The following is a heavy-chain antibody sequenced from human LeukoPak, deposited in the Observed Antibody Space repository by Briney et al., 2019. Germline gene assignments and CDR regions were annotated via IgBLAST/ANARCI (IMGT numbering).Heavy chain of an antibody. CDR1: GGTFSSYA. D-gene: IGHD6-25*01. CDR3: AREYHSSGAGTG. V-gene: IGHV1-69*04. J-gene: IGHJ4*02. Sequence: GSSVKVSCKASGGTFSSYAISWVRQAPGQGLEWMGRIIPILGIANYAQKFQGRVTITADKSTSTAYMELSSLRSEDTAVYYCAREYHSSGAGTGWGQGTLVTVSS. CDR2: IIPILGIA.